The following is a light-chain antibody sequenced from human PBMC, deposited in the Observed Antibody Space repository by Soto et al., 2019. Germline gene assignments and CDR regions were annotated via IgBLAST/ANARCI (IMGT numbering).Light chain of an antibody. CDR2: DNS. V-gene: IGLV1-40*01. Sequence: QSVLTQPPSVSGAPGQRVTSSCTGNSSNIGAGYDVHWYPQLPGTAPKLLIYDNSNRPSGVPDRFSGSRSGTSVSLAITGLQAEDEAYYYCQSYDSSLSVVFGGGTQLPVL. CDR1: SSNIGAGYD. J-gene: IGLJ3*02. CDR3: QSYDSSLSVV.